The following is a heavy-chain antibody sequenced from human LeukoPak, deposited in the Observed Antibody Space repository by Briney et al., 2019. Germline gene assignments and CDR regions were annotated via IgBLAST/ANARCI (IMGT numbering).Heavy chain of an antibody. CDR3: ATDQGELGYCSGGSCYDN. CDR2: IYYSGSI. CDR1: GGSFSGYY. V-gene: IGHV4-59*01. D-gene: IGHD2-15*01. J-gene: IGHJ4*02. Sequence: SETLSLTCAVYGGSFSGYYWSWIRQPPGKGLEWIGYIYYSGSINYNPSLKSRVTISVDTSKNQFSLKLSSVTAEDTAVYYCATDQGELGYCSGGSCYDNWGQGTLVTVSS.